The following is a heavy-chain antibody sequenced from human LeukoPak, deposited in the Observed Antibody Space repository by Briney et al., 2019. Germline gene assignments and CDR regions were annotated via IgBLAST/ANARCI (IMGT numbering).Heavy chain of an antibody. CDR3: ATEKGDSPDY. J-gene: IGHJ4*02. Sequence: GGSLRLSCAASGFTVSSNYMSWVRQAPGKGLEWVSVIYSGGSTYYADSVKGRFTISRDNFKNTLYLRMNSLRAEDTAVYYCATEKGDSPDYWGQGTLVTVSS. D-gene: IGHD2-21*01. CDR2: IYSGGST. V-gene: IGHV3-66*01. CDR1: GFTVSSNY.